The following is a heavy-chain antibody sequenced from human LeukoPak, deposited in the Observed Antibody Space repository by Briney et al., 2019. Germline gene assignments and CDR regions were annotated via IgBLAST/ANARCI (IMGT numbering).Heavy chain of an antibody. J-gene: IGHJ4*02. CDR3: ARIAYDFNVLDY. V-gene: IGHV1-18*01. CDR2: ISASNDKT. CDR1: GYTFTNYA. Sequence: ASVKVSCKASGYTFTNYAVTWVRQAPGQGLEWMGWISASNDKTDYTQKLQGRVSMTTDTSTSTAYMELRSLRSDDTAMYFCARIAYDFNVLDYWGQGTLVTVSS. D-gene: IGHD3-3*01.